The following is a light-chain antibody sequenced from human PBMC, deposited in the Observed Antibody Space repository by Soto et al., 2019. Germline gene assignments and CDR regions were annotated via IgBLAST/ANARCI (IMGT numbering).Light chain of an antibody. J-gene: IGKJ1*01. CDR3: QQYYSSRT. Sequence: DIVMTQSPDSLAVSLGERATINCKSSQNLLYSANNKNYLAWYQQRPGQPPKLLIYWASTRESGVPDRFSGSGSGTDFTLIMSSRQAEDVAIYYCQQYYSSRTFGQGTNVELK. CDR2: WAS. CDR1: QNLLYSANNKNY. V-gene: IGKV4-1*01.